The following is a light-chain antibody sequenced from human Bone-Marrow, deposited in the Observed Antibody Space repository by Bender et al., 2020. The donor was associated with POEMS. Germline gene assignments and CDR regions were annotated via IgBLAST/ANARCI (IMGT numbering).Light chain of an antibody. J-gene: IGLJ1*01. CDR1: NTDLGPHSV. CDR2: KDT. CDR3: SSYDATTTLFV. Sequence: QSALTQPASVSESPGQSITVSCTGDNTDLGPHSVVSWYQQHPGRVPKVMIYKDTKRPSGVSDRFSASRSGRTASLTISGLQAEDEADYYCSSYDATTTLFVFGSGTKVSVL. V-gene: IGLV2-23*02.